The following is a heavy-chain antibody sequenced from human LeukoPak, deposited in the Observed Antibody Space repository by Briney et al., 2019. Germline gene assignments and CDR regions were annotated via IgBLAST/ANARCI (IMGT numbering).Heavy chain of an antibody. Sequence: ASVKVSCKASGYTFTSYYMHWVRQAPGQGLEWMGIINPSGGSTSYAQKFQGRVTMTRDTSTSTVHMELSSLRSEDTAVYYCAREVLGDIVVVPAARFDYWGQGTLVTVSS. CDR2: INPSGGST. J-gene: IGHJ4*02. CDR3: AREVLGDIVVVPAARFDY. CDR1: GYTFTSYY. D-gene: IGHD2-2*01. V-gene: IGHV1-46*03.